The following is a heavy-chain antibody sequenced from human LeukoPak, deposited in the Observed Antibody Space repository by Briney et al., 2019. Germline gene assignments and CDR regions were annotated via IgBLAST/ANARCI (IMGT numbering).Heavy chain of an antibody. Sequence: QAGGSLRLSCAASGFTFSTYEMNWFRQAPGKGLEWVAYINSRGSPVYYADAVKGRFTISRDNVKNSLYLQMNGLRAEDTAVYYCARDRGGTTIFGVVNDFDYWGQGTLVAVSS. CDR2: INSRGSPV. V-gene: IGHV3-48*03. CDR1: GFTFSTYE. J-gene: IGHJ4*02. D-gene: IGHD3-3*01. CDR3: ARDRGGTTIFGVVNDFDY.